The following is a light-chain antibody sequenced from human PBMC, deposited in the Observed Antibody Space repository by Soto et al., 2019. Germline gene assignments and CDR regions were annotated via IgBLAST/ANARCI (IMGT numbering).Light chain of an antibody. V-gene: IGKV3-15*01. Sequence: EIVMTQSPSTLSVSPGERATLSCRASQSVSNNLAWYQQKPGQAPRLLIYGASTRATGLPARFSGSGSGTEFTLTISSLQSEDFAVYYCQQYNNWPPWTFGQGTKVDIK. CDR1: QSVSNN. CDR3: QQYNNWPPWT. CDR2: GAS. J-gene: IGKJ1*01.